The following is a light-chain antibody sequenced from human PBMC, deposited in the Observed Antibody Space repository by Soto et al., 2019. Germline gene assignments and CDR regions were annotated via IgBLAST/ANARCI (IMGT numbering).Light chain of an antibody. Sequence: QSVLTQPRSVSGSPGQSVTISCTGSSSDIGSSNYVSWYQQHPGKVPKLMIYDVNKRPSGVPDRFSGSKSGSTASLTISRLQAEDEADYYCCSYAGASIYVFGTGTKLTVL. CDR2: DVN. J-gene: IGLJ1*01. CDR1: SSDIGSSNY. V-gene: IGLV2-11*01. CDR3: CSYAGASIYV.